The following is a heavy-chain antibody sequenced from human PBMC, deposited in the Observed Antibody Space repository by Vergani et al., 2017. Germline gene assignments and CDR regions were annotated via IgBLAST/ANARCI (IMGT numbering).Heavy chain of an antibody. J-gene: IGHJ3*02. Sequence: QVQLVQSGAEVKKPGASVKVSCKASGYTFTGYYMHWVRQAPGQGLEWMGWINPNSGGTNYAQKFQGRVTMTRDTSISTAYMELSRLRSDDTAVYYCARNRGWSGSFDAFDIWGQGTTVTVSS. CDR2: INPNSGGT. CDR1: GYTFTGYY. D-gene: IGHD1-26*01. V-gene: IGHV1-2*02. CDR3: ARNRGWSGSFDAFDI.